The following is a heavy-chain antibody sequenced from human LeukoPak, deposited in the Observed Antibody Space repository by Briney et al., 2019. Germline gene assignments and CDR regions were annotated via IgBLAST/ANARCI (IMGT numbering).Heavy chain of an antibody. J-gene: IGHJ6*03. CDR2: INHSGST. CDR3: ARGLKLVTYYYYMDV. V-gene: IGHV4-34*01. CDR1: GGSFSGYY. Sequence: SETLSLTCAVYGGSFSGYYWSWIRQPPGKGLEWVGEINHSGSTNYNPSLKSRVTISVHTSKNQFSLKLSSVTAADTAVYYCARGLKLVTYYYYMDVWGEGTTVTVSS. D-gene: IGHD6-13*01.